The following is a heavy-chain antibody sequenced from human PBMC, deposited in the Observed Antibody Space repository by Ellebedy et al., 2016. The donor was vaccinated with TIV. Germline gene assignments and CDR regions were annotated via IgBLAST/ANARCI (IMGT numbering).Heavy chain of an antibody. Sequence: GESLKISXAASGFTFSSYSMNWVRQAPGKGLEWVSYISSSSTIYYADSVKGRFTIPRDNAKNSLYLQMNSLRDEDTAVYYCARDRGAAADPFFDYWGQGTLVTVSS. CDR1: GFTFSSYS. J-gene: IGHJ4*02. D-gene: IGHD6-13*01. CDR2: ISSSSTI. CDR3: ARDRGAAADPFFDY. V-gene: IGHV3-48*02.